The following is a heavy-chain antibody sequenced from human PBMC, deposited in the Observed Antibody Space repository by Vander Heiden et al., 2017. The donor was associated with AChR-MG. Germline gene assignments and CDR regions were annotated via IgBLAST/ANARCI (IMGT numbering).Heavy chain of an antibody. CDR3: AKLPAAIIIYYYYYMDV. V-gene: IGHV3-23*01. D-gene: IGHD2-2*01. J-gene: IGHJ6*03. CDR2: ISGSGGST. Sequence: VQLLESGGGLVQPGGSLRLSCAASGFTFSSYAMSWVRQAPGKGLEWVSAISGSGGSTYYADSVKGRFTISRDNSKNTLYLQMNSLRAEDTAVYYCAKLPAAIIIYYYYYMDVWGKGTTVTVSS. CDR1: GFTFSSYA.